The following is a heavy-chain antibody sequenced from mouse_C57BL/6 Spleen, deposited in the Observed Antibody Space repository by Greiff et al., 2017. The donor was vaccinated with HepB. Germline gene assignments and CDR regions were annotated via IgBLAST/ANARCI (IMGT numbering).Heavy chain of an antibody. J-gene: IGHJ2*01. Sequence: DVKLVESGGGLVKPGGSLKLSCAASGFTFSSYAMSWVRQTPEKRLEWVATISDGGSYTYYPDNVKGRFTISRDNAKNNLYLQMSHLKSEDTAMYYCARGLLWEEFDYWGQGTTLTVSS. V-gene: IGHV5-4*03. CDR1: GFTFSSYA. CDR2: ISDGGSYT. CDR3: ARGLLWEEFDY. D-gene: IGHD1-1*02.